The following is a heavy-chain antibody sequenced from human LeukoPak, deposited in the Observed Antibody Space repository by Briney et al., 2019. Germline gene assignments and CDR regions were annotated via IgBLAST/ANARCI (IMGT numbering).Heavy chain of an antibody. D-gene: IGHD6-13*01. V-gene: IGHV4-39*01. CDR2: TYYTGRT. CDR1: GGSISSRSYY. Sequence: PSETLSLTCSVSGGSISSRSYYWGWVRQPPGKGLEWIGSTYYTGRTYYNPSLRSRASISGDTSKNQVSLKVNSVTGADTAVYYCARLGAAPGPPHYFYYGMDVWGQGDTGTVS. CDR3: ARLGAAPGPPHYFYYGMDV. J-gene: IGHJ6*02.